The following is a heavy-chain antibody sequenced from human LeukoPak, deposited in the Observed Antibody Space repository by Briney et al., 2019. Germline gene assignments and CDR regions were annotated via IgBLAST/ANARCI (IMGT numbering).Heavy chain of an antibody. J-gene: IGHJ4*02. CDR2: ISSSGSTI. V-gene: IGHV3-48*03. CDR3: ARALYDSSGYYYEMRYHPFDY. Sequence: GGSLRLSCAASGFTFSSYEMNWVRQAPGKGLEWVSYISSSGSTIYYADSVKGRFTISRDNAKNSLYLQMNSLRAEDTAVYYCARALYDSSGYYYEMRYHPFDYWGQGTLVTVSS. CDR1: GFTFSSYE. D-gene: IGHD3-22*01.